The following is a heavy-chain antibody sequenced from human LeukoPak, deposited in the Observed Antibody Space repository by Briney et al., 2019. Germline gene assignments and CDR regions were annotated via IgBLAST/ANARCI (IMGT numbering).Heavy chain of an antibody. V-gene: IGHV1-69*04. CDR2: IIPILGIA. CDR1: GYTFTGYY. CDR3: ARDLPPYYFDY. Sequence: VASVKVSCKASGYTFTGYYMRWVRQAPGQGLEWMGRIIPILGIANYAQKFQGRVTITADKSTSTAYMDLSSLRSEDTAVYYCARDLPPYYFDYWGQGTLVTVSS. J-gene: IGHJ4*02.